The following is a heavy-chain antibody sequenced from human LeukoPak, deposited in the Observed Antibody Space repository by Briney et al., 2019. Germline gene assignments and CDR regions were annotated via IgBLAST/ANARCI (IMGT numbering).Heavy chain of an antibody. CDR2: IYPDDSDT. J-gene: IGHJ4*02. CDR3: ARPVEMATSPFDY. D-gene: IGHD5-24*01. V-gene: IGHV5-51*01. Sequence: GESLKISCKGSGYIFANYWIAWVRQMPGKGLEWMGIIYPDDSDTRYSPSSQGQVTISADKSIATAYLQWSSLKASDTAMYYCARPVEMATSPFDYWGQGTLVTVSS. CDR1: GYIFANYW.